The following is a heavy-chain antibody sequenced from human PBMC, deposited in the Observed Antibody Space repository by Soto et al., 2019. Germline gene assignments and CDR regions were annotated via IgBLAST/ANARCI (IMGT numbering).Heavy chain of an antibody. Sequence: RLSCAASGFTFSSYAMSWVRQAPGKGLEWVSAISGSGGSTYYADSVKGRFTISRDNSKNTLYLQMNSLKASDTAMYYCARFSGDQLERPWFDPWGQGTLVTVSS. CDR2: ISGSGGST. D-gene: IGHD1-1*01. J-gene: IGHJ5*02. V-gene: IGHV3-23*01. CDR3: ARFSGDQLERPWFDP. CDR1: GFTFSSYA.